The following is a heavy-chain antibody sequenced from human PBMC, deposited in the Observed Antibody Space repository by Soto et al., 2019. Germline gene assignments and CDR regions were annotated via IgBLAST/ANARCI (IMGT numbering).Heavy chain of an antibody. CDR1: GGSISSSSYY. CDR2: IYYSGST. V-gene: IGHV4-39*01. Sequence: PSETLSLTCTVSGGSISSSSYYWGWIRQPPGKGLEWIGSIYYSGSTYYNPSLKSRVTISVDTSKNQFSLKLSSVTAADTAVYYCARHKYHSSGLSAYSGQGSLVIVSS. D-gene: IGHD3-22*01. J-gene: IGHJ4*02. CDR3: ARHKYHSSGLSAY.